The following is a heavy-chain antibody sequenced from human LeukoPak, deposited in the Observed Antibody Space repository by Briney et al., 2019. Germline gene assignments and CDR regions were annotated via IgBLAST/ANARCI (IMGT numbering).Heavy chain of an antibody. CDR1: GFTFSSYA. CDR3: ASSMVRGVITAFDY. J-gene: IGHJ4*02. D-gene: IGHD3-10*01. CDR2: IYSGGST. V-gene: IGHV3-53*01. Sequence: PGGSLRLSCAASGFTFSSYAMSWVRQAPGKGLEWVSVIYSGGSTYYADSVKGRFTISRDNSKNTLYLQMNSLRAEDTAVYYCASSMVRGVITAFDYWGQGTLVTVSS.